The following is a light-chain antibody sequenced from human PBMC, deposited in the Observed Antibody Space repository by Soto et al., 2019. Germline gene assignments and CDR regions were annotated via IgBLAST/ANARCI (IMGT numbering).Light chain of an antibody. V-gene: IGKV4-1*01. CDR3: QQYYSTRPT. CDR2: RAS. Sequence: DIVMTQSPDSLAVSLGERATINCKSSQSVLYSSNNKNYLAWYQQKPGQPPKLLIYRASTRESGVPDRFSRSGSGTDFTLTSSSLQPEDVAVYYCQQYYSTRPTFGQGTKVEIK. CDR1: QSVLYSSNNKNY. J-gene: IGKJ1*01.